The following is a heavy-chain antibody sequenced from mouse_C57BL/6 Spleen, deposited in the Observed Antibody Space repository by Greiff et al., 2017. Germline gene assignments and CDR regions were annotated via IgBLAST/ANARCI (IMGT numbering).Heavy chain of an antibody. D-gene: IGHD1-1*01. J-gene: IGHJ4*01. CDR3: ARHPPPTTVVATDAMDY. CDR1: GFSLTSYG. V-gene: IGHV2-2*01. CDR2: IWSGGST. Sequence: VKVVESGPGLVQPSQSLSITCTVSGFSLTSYGVHWVRQSPGKGLEWLGVIWSGGSTDYNAAFISRLSISKDNSKSQVFFKMNSLQADDTAIYYCARHPPPTTVVATDAMDYWGQGTSVTVSS.